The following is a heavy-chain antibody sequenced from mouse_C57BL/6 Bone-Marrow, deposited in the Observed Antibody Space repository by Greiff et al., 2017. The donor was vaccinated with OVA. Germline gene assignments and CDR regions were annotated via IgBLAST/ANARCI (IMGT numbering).Heavy chain of an antibody. CDR2: ISDGGSYT. Sequence: EVKLEESGGGLVKPGGSLKLSCAASGFTFSSYAMSWVRQTPEKRLEWVATISDGGSYTSYPDNVKGRFTISRDNAKNNLYLQMSHLKSEDTAMYYCARDGRYYYGNSLYAMDYWGQGTSVTVSS. D-gene: IGHD2-1*01. V-gene: IGHV5-4*01. CDR3: ARDGRYYYGNSLYAMDY. J-gene: IGHJ4*01. CDR1: GFTFSSYA.